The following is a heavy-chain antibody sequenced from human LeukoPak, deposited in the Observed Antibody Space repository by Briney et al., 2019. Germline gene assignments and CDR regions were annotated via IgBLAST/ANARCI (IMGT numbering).Heavy chain of an antibody. V-gene: IGHV3-66*01. CDR1: GFTVSNNY. J-gene: IGHJ4*02. CDR2: IYSGGTT. D-gene: IGHD6-19*01. Sequence: GGPLRLSCAASGFTVSNNYMSWVRQAPGKELEWVSVIYSGGTTYYADSAKGRFTISRDNSKNTVYLQMNSLRAEDTAVYYCARGYKYSTGWYYFDYWGQGTLVTVSS. CDR3: ARGYKYSTGWYYFDY.